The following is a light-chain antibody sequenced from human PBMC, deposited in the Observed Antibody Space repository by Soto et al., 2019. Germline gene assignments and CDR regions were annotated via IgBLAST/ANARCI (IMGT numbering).Light chain of an antibody. CDR3: QQYYSYPYA. CDR2: AAS. Sequence: AIRMTQSPSSFSASTGDRVTITCRASQGISSYLAWYQQKPGKAPKLLIYAASTLQSGVPSRFSGSGSGTDFTLTISCLQSEDFATDYCQQYYSYPYAFGQGIKLEIK. CDR1: QGISSY. J-gene: IGKJ2*01. V-gene: IGKV1-8*01.